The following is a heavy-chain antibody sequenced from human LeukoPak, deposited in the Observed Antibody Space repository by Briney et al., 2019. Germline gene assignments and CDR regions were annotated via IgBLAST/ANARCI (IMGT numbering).Heavy chain of an antibody. CDR3: AKVRQFTAATGTGLDY. CDR2: IWHDGSIK. D-gene: IGHD6-13*01. CDR1: RFTFSNYG. J-gene: IGHJ4*02. Sequence: PGGSLRPSCAASRFTFSNYGMHWVRQTPGKGLDWVAVIWHDGSIKYYADSVRGRFTISRDNSMNTVYLQMNSLRVEDTAVYYCAKVRQFTAATGTGLDYWGQGTLVTVSS. V-gene: IGHV3-33*03.